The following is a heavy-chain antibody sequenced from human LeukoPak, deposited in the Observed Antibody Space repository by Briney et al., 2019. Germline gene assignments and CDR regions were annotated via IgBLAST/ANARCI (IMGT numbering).Heavy chain of an antibody. J-gene: IGHJ5*02. V-gene: IGHV5-51*01. Sequence: GASLQISCNGSGYIFTSSWIGWVRQLPGKGLEWMGIIYPGDSDTRYSPSFQGQVTISADKSISTAYLQWSSLKASDTAMYYCAIYSDTYYFDHWGQGTLVTVSS. CDR1: GYIFTSSW. D-gene: IGHD1-26*01. CDR3: AIYSDTYYFDH. CDR2: IYPGDSDT.